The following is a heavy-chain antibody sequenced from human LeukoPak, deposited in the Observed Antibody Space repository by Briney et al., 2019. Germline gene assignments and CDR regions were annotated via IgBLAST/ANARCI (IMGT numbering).Heavy chain of an antibody. V-gene: IGHV3-48*03. J-gene: IGHJ4*02. CDR3: ARSGGAYKPFDL. CDR1: GFIFSTFE. D-gene: IGHD2-15*01. Sequence: PGGSLRLSCEASGFIFSTFELNWVRQAPGKGPEWVSHISDKGGITSADSVNGRFTISRDNAKNSLYLRMTSLRAEDTAVYYCARSGGAYKPFDLWGQGTLVTVSS. CDR2: ISDKGGI.